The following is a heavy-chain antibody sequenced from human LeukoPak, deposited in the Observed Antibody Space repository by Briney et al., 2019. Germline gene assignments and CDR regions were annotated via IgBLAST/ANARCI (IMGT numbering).Heavy chain of an antibody. CDR2: INPSGGGT. D-gene: IGHD3-22*01. V-gene: IGHV1-46*01. CDR3: AREDFYDGSGYYPSRVYWFDP. J-gene: IGHJ5*02. Sequence: ASVTVSFKASGYTFTGYYMHWVRQAPGQGLEWVGIINPSGGGTTYAQKFQGRVAMTRDMSTNTVYLEMSSLRAEDTAVYYCAREDFYDGSGYYPSRVYWFDPWGQGTLVTVSS. CDR1: GYTFTGYY.